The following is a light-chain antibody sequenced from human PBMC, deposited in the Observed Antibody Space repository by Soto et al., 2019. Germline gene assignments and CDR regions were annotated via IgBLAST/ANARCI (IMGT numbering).Light chain of an antibody. J-gene: IGKJ1*01. CDR2: SAS. Sequence: DIQMTQSPSSLSASVGDRLTITCRASQSVSRYLNWYQQKPGKAPRLLIYSASNLESGVPSKFSGSGSGTDFTLTISGLPREDFAIYYCQQTYSTPWTFGQGTRVEVK. CDR3: QQTYSTPWT. V-gene: IGKV1-39*01. CDR1: QSVSRY.